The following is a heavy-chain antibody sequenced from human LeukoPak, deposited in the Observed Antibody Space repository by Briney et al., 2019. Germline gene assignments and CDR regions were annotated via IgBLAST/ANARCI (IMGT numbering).Heavy chain of an antibody. D-gene: IGHD2-2*01. CDR3: AKERSSTGWYFDS. CDR2: ISYDGSSR. V-gene: IGHV3-30*18. J-gene: IGHJ4*02. Sequence: PGGSLRLSCAASGFTFSSYGMRWVRQAPGKGLEWVAVISYDGSSRYYADSVKGRLSISRDNSKNTLYLQMNRLRAEDTAVYYCAKERSSTGWYFDSWGPGTLVTVSS. CDR1: GFTFSSYG.